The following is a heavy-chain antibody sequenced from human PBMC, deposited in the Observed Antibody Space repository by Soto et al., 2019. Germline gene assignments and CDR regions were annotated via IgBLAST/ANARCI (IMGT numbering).Heavy chain of an antibody. CDR2: IVPIFGKA. D-gene: IGHD3-10*01. Sequence: QVQLVQSGAEVKKPGSSVKVSCKASGGTFSSYAISWVRQAPGQGLEWMGGIVPIFGKANLAEKFQDRVTITADESTSTAYMELSSLRSEDTAVYYCARGRDGSNYYFDYWGQGTLVTVSS. V-gene: IGHV1-69*01. CDR1: GGTFSSYA. CDR3: ARGRDGSNYYFDY. J-gene: IGHJ4*02.